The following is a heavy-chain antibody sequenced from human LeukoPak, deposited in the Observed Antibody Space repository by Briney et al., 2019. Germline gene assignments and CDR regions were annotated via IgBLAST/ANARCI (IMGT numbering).Heavy chain of an antibody. CDR2: FDPEDGET. D-gene: IGHD6-13*01. J-gene: IGHJ6*04. V-gene: IGHV1-24*01. Sequence: GASVKVSGKVSGYTLTELSMHWVRQALGKGLEWMGGFDPEDGETIYAQKFQGRVTMTEDTSTDTAYMELSSLRSEDTAVYYCTAAGTGYYGMDVWGKGTTVTVSS. CDR1: GYTLTELS. CDR3: TAAGTGYYGMDV.